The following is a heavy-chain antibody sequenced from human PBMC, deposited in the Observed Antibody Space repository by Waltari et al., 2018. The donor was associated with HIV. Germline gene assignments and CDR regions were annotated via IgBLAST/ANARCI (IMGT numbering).Heavy chain of an antibody. CDR3: ARTTFGEQWLVPGLFDP. CDR2: ISVYNGNT. Sequence: QVQLVQSGAEVKKPGASVTVPCKASGYTFTTYGISWVRQAPGQGLEWMGWISVYNGNTKDAQQLQGRVTMTTATSTSTAYMELRSLRSDDTAVYYCARTTFGEQWLVPGLFDPWGQGTLVTVSS. CDR1: GYTFTTYG. J-gene: IGHJ5*02. D-gene: IGHD6-19*01. V-gene: IGHV1-18*01.